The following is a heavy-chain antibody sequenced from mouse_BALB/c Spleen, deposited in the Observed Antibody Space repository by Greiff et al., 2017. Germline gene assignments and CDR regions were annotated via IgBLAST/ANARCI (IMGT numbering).Heavy chain of an antibody. J-gene: IGHJ2*01. D-gene: IGHD1-1*01. Sequence: VQLVESGPGLVAPAQSLSISCTVSGFSLTSYGVHWVRQPPGKGLEWLGVIWAGGSTTYNSALMSGLSISKDNSKSHVFLKMSSLQTDDTAMYYCARADYYPFDYWGQGTTLTVSS. CDR3: ARADYYPFDY. V-gene: IGHV2-9*02. CDR1: GFSLTSYG. CDR2: IWAGGST.